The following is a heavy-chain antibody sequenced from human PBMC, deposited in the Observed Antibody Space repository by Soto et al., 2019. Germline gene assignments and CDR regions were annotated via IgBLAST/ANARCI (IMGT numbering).Heavy chain of an antibody. J-gene: IGHJ4*02. CDR3: VKHQVSLVRGISPFDY. CDR2: ISSSGAFT. D-gene: IGHD3-10*01. Sequence: EVPLLESGGGLVQPGGALRLSCAVSGFTFNSNDMTWVRQAPGKGLEWVSTISSSGAFTYHADSVRGRLTISRDNSNNTVYLQMNSLRAEDTAVYYCVKHQVSLVRGISPFDYWGQGALVTVSS. V-gene: IGHV3-23*01. CDR1: GFTFNSND.